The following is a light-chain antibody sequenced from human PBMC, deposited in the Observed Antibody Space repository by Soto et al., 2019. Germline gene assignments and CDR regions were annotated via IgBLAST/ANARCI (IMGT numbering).Light chain of an antibody. CDR3: QKYYSTPPVT. CDR2: WAS. Sequence: DIVMTQSPDSLAVSLGERATINCKSSQSVLYSSNNKNYLAWYQQKPGQPPKLLIYWASTRESGVPDRFSGRGSGRDFTLTISSLQAEDVAVYYCQKYYSTPPVTFGQGTKLEIK. V-gene: IGKV4-1*01. J-gene: IGKJ2*01. CDR1: QSVLYSSNNKNY.